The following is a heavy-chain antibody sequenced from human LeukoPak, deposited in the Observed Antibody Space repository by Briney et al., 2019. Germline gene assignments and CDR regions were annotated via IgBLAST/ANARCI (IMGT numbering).Heavy chain of an antibody. J-gene: IGHJ4*02. CDR1: GFTFSSYS. CDR3: AKAVVAADSFEY. V-gene: IGHV3-21*01. CDR2: ISSSSSYI. Sequence: GGSLRLSCAASGFTFSSYSMNWVRQAPGKGLEWVSSISSSSSYIYYADSVKGRFTISRDNAKNSVYLQMDNLRVEDTAVYYCAKAVVAADSFEYWGQGTQVTVSS. D-gene: IGHD2-15*01.